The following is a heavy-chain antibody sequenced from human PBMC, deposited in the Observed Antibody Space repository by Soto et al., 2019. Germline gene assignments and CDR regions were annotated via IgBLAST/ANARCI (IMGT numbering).Heavy chain of an antibody. D-gene: IGHD5-18*01. CDR2: INPNSGGT. CDR1: GYTFTGYY. V-gene: IGHV1-2*04. Sequence: ASVKVSCKASGYTFTGYYMHWVRQAPGQGLEWMGWINPNSGGTNYAQKFQGWVTMTRDTSISTAYMELSRLRSDDTAVYYCARVPVDTEQIRDQYYFDYWGQGTLVTVSS. CDR3: ARVPVDTEQIRDQYYFDY. J-gene: IGHJ4*02.